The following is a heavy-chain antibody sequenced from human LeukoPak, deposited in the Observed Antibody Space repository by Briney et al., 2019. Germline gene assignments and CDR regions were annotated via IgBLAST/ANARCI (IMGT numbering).Heavy chain of an antibody. D-gene: IGHD3-3*01. CDR1: GFTFSSYW. CDR3: ARGIPDYDFWSGYPFDY. CDR2: IKQDGGEK. J-gene: IGHJ4*02. V-gene: IGHV3-7*01. Sequence: GGSLRLSCAASGFTFSSYWMSWVRQAPGKGLEWVANIKQDGGEKYYVDSMKGRFTISRDNAKNSLYLQMNSLSAEDTAVYYCARGIPDYDFWSGYPFDYWGQGTLVTVSS.